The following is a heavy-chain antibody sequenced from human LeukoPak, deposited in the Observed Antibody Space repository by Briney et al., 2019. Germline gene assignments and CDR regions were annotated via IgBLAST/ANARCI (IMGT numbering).Heavy chain of an antibody. D-gene: IGHD3-9*01. CDR1: GYTFTGYY. CDR2: INPNSGGT. CDR3: ARSPHILTGENFDF. Sequence: ASVKVSCKASGYTFTGYYMHWVRQAPGQGLEWMGWINPNSGGTNYAQKFQGRVTMTRDTSISTAYMELSRLRSDDTAVFYCARSPHILTGENFDFWGQGTLVTVSS. V-gene: IGHV1-2*02. J-gene: IGHJ4*02.